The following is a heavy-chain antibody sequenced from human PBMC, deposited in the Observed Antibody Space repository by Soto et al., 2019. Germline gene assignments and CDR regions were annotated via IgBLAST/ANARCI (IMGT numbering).Heavy chain of an antibody. CDR1: GFTVSSNY. V-gene: IGHV3-53*01. D-gene: IGHD2-15*01. CDR3: AAPYCSGGSCYYYGMDV. Sequence: GGSLRLSCAASGFTVSSNYMSWVRQAPGKGLEWVSVIYSGGSTYYADSVKGRFTISRDNSKNTLYLQMNSLRAEDTAVYYCAAPYCSGGSCYYYGMDVWGQGTTVTVSS. CDR2: IYSGGST. J-gene: IGHJ6*02.